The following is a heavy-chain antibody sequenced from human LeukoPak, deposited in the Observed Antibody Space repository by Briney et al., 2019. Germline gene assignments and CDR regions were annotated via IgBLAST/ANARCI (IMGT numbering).Heavy chain of an antibody. CDR1: GYNLIGNF. D-gene: IGHD3-10*01. V-gene: IGHV1-2*02. Sequence: GASVKVSCKASGYNLIGNFLHWVRQAPGQGLEWMGSINPNRGDTNYAQKFQGRVTMTGDTSISTAYMELSSLRSDDTAVDYCVRENSVDYFRGPFDPFDIWGQGTMVTVSS. J-gene: IGHJ3*02. CDR3: VRENSVDYFRGPFDPFDI. CDR2: INPNRGDT.